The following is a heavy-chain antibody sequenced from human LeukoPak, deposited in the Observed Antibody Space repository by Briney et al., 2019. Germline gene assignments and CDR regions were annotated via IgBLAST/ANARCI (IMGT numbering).Heavy chain of an antibody. V-gene: IGHV1-69*13. CDR2: IIPIFGTA. CDR3: ARGVVVTTTGNYFDY. J-gene: IGHJ4*02. Sequence: SVKVSCKASGGTFSSYAISWVRQAPGQGLEWMGGIIPIFGTANYAQKFQGRVTITADESTSTAYMELSSLRSEDTAMYYCARGVVVTTTGNYFDYWGQGTLVTVSS. CDR1: GGTFSSYA. D-gene: IGHD3-22*01.